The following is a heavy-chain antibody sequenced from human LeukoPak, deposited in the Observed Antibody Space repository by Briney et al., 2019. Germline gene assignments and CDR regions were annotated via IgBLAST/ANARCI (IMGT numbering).Heavy chain of an antibody. J-gene: IGHJ4*02. CDR2: ISSSSSTI. V-gene: IGHV3-48*01. CDR3: AGVVAATQGFDY. Sequence: GGSLRLSCAASGFTFSSYSMNWVRQAPGKGLEGVSYISSSSSTIYYADSAKGRFTIYRDNAKKSLYLQMNSLRAEDTAVYYCAGVVAATQGFDYWGQGTLVSVSS. CDR1: GFTFSSYS. D-gene: IGHD2-15*01.